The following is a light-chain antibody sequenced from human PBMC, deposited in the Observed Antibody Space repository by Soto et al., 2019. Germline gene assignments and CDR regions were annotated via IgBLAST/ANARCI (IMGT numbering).Light chain of an antibody. Sequence: DIQMTQSPSTLSASVGDRVTITCRASQSISSWLAWYQQKPGKAPKLLIYDASRLESGVPSRFSGSGSGTEFTLTISSLQPDDFAVYYSQQYGSSPLTFGGGTRMEIK. CDR1: QSISSW. V-gene: IGKV1-5*01. CDR3: QQYGSSPLT. J-gene: IGKJ4*01. CDR2: DAS.